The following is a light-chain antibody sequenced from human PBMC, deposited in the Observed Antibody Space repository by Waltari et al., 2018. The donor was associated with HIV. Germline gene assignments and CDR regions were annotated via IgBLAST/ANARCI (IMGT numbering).Light chain of an antibody. CDR1: SPHLRSRYD. J-gene: IGLJ3*02. CDR3: QYYETSMSGWV. CDR2: SNN. Sequence: QSVLTPPPSVSGPPGQRVTISCTWRSPHLRSRYDVHWYPPLPGAAPQLLIHSNNNRPSGVPDRFSGSKSGTSASLAITGLQADDEADYYGQYYETSMSGWVFGGGTTLTVL. V-gene: IGLV1-40*01.